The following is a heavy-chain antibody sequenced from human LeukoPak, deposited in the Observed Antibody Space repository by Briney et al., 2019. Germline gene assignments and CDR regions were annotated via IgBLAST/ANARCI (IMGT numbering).Heavy chain of an antibody. V-gene: IGHV1-2*02. D-gene: IGHD2-2*02. Sequence: ASVKVSCKATGYTFTGYYMQWVRQAPGQGLEWMGWINSNNGDTNYAQKFQGRVTMTRDTSISTAYMELSGLRSEDTAVYYCARDLYTAGTYYYMDVWGKGTTVTISS. CDR3: ARDLYTAGTYYYMDV. CDR2: INSNNGDT. J-gene: IGHJ6*03. CDR1: GYTFTGYY.